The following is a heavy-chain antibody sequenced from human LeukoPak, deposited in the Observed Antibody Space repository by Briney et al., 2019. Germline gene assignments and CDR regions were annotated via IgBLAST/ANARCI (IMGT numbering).Heavy chain of an antibody. Sequence: TTSETLSLTCTVAGGSITSNPYYWGWIRQPPGKGREWIGSISFDGNSYYDPSLKSRVTVSRDTSKNQFSLKVNSVTAADTAVYYCARINGGIWGQGTLVTVSS. D-gene: IGHD2-8*01. J-gene: IGHJ4*02. CDR3: ARINGGI. CDR1: GGSITSNPYY. V-gene: IGHV4-39*07. CDR2: ISFDGNS.